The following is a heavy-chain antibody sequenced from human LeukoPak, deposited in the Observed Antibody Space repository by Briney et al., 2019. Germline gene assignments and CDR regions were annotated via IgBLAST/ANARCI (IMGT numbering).Heavy chain of an antibody. J-gene: IGHJ4*02. CDR1: GFTVSSNY. CDR2: IYSGGST. CDR3: ASLLTYSSGWSDYFDY. V-gene: IGHV3-53*01. Sequence: PGGSLRLSCAASGFTVSSNYMSWVRQAPGKRLEWVSVIYSGGSTYYADSVKGRFTISRDNSKNTLYLQMNSLGAEDTAVYYCASLLTYSSGWSDYFDYWGQGTLVTVSS. D-gene: IGHD6-19*01.